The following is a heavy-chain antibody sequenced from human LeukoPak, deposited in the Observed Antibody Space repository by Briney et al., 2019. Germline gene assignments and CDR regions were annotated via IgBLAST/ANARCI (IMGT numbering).Heavy chain of an antibody. CDR3: VKETAFYDH. D-gene: IGHD2/OR15-2a*01. CDR2: ISSDGVST. Sequence: TGGSLRLSCSASGFTFSRSPMHWVRQAPGKGLEYVSAISSDGVSTYYGASVKGRFTVSRDNSKNTLYLQMSSLRAEDTAPYYCVKETAFYDHWGPGTLVTVSS. V-gene: IGHV3-64D*06. J-gene: IGHJ4*02. CDR1: GFTFSRSP.